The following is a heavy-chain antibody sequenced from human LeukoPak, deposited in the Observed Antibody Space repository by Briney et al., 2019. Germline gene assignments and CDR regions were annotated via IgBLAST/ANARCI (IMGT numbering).Heavy chain of an antibody. Sequence: SSETLSLTCAVYGGSFSGYYWSWIRQPPGKGLEWIGEINHSGSTNYNPSLKSRVTISVDTSKNQFSLKLSSVTAADTAVYYCARLDDFWSGYFDYWGQGTLVTVSS. CDR3: ARLDDFWSGYFDY. D-gene: IGHD3-3*01. CDR2: INHSGST. J-gene: IGHJ4*02. CDR1: GGSFSGYY. V-gene: IGHV4-34*01.